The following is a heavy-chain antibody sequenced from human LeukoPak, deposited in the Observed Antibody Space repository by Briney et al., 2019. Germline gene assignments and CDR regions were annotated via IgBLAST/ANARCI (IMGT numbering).Heavy chain of an antibody. CDR3: ARGVELRYFDWLPRNRYYFDY. CDR2: INHSGST. J-gene: IGHJ4*02. V-gene: IGHV4-34*01. Sequence: SETLSLTCAVYGGSLSGYYWSWIRQPPGKGLEWIGEINHSGSTNYNPSLKSRVTISVDTSKNQFSLKLSSVTAADTAVYYCARGVELRYFDWLPRNRYYFDYWGQGTLVTVSS. CDR1: GGSLSGYY. D-gene: IGHD3-9*01.